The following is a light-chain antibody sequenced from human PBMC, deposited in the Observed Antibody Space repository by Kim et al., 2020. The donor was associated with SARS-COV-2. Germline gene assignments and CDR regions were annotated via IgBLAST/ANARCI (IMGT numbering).Light chain of an antibody. Sequence: EIVLTQSPGTLSLSPGERATLSCRASQVVSSNYLAWYQQKPGQGPRLLIYGTSSRATGIPDRFSGSGSGTDFTLTISRLEPEDFAVYYCQQYGNSPRTFGQGTKVGIK. V-gene: IGKV3-20*01. J-gene: IGKJ1*01. CDR2: GTS. CDR1: QVVSSNY. CDR3: QQYGNSPRT.